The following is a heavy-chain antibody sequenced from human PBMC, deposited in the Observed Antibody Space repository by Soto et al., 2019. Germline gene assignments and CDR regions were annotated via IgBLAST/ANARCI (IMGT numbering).Heavy chain of an antibody. J-gene: IGHJ6*02. CDR1: GLTFSSYG. Sequence: GGSKRLSCTASGLTFSSYGMHWVRKAPGKGLGWVAVISYDGSNKYYADSVKGRFTISRDNSKNTLYLQMNSLRAEDTAVYYCAKEREKVYYDFWSGESPYYYYGMDVWGQGTTVTVS. D-gene: IGHD3-3*01. CDR2: ISYDGSNK. CDR3: AKEREKVYYDFWSGESPYYYYGMDV. V-gene: IGHV3-30*18.